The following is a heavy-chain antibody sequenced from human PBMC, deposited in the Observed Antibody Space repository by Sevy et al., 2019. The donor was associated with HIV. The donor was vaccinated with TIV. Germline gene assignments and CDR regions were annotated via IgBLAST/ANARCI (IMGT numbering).Heavy chain of an antibody. CDR1: AGSISSSYY. J-gene: IGHJ4*02. CDR3: ARNDYSDYYFDY. Sequence: TLSLTCTVSAGSISSSYYWSWIRLLPGKGLEWIGYFYYSGSIYYNPSLKSRVTIFIDTSKNQFSLKLSSVTAADTAVYYCARNDYSDYYFDYWGQGTLVLVSS. D-gene: IGHD4-17*01. V-gene: IGHV4-31*03. CDR2: FYYSGSI.